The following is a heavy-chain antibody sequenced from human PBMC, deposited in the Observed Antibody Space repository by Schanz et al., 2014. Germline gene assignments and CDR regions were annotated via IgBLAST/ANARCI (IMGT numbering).Heavy chain of an antibody. CDR1: GFTFSDYY. J-gene: IGHJ4*02. V-gene: IGHV3-11*06. D-gene: IGHD1-1*01. CDR3: TKFETRTGTNY. Sequence: VQLVESGGGLVKPGGSLRLSCVASGFTFSDYYMSWIRQAPGKGLEWVSYISSSSSYTNYADSVKGRFTISRDNAKNSLYLQMNSLRAEDTAVYYCTKFETRTGTNYWGQGTLVTVSS. CDR2: ISSSSSYT.